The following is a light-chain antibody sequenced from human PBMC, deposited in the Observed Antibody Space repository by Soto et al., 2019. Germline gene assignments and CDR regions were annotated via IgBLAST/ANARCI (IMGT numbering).Light chain of an antibody. J-gene: IGKJ1*01. V-gene: IGKV3-20*01. Sequence: ILLTQSPSTLSLSQGERATLSCRAIQSVSSNYLAWYQQKPGQAPRLIIYGASRRATGIPDRFSGSGSGTDFTLTIRILEPEDFAVYYCQQYGSSYPWPFGEGTKVDIK. CDR3: QQYGSSYPWP. CDR1: QSVSSNY. CDR2: GAS.